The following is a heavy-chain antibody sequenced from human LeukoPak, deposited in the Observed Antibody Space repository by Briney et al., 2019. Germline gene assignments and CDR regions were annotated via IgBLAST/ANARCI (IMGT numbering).Heavy chain of an antibody. CDR1: GGSISSSSYY. V-gene: IGHV4-39*07. Sequence: SETLSLTCTVSGGSISSSSYYWGWIRQPPGKGLEWIGSIYYSGSTYYNPSLKSRVTISVDTSKNQFSLKLSSVTAADTAVYYCARDRIAAGGGFDPWGQGTLVTVSS. D-gene: IGHD6-6*01. CDR2: IYYSGST. CDR3: ARDRIAAGGGFDP. J-gene: IGHJ5*02.